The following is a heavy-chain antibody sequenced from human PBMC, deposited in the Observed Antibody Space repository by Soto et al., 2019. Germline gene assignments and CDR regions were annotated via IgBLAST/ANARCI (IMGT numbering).Heavy chain of an antibody. CDR3: ARVPINNGDYDYYGMDV. D-gene: IGHD4-17*01. CDR2: IYYSGST. V-gene: IGHV4-59*01. CDR1: GGSISRYY. Sequence: AETLSLSCTVSGGSISRYYWSWIRQPPGKGLEWIGDIYYSGSTNYNPSLKSRVTISVDTSKNQFSLKLSSVTAADTAVYYCARVPINNGDYDYYGMDVWGQGTTVTVSS. J-gene: IGHJ6*02.